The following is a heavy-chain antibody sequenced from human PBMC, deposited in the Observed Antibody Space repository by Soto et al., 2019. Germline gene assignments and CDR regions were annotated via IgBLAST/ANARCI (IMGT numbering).Heavy chain of an antibody. CDR1: GFTFTDNL. V-gene: IGHV1-3*01. CDR3: ARDIQSVGPRANDAFDV. J-gene: IGHJ3*01. D-gene: IGHD5-18*01. Sequence: QVQLVQSGAELKKPGASVNISCTASGFTFTDNLINWVRQAPGQGLEWMGWIYPDTGNTRYSETCKGRVTVSGHSSASIAYVELSGLKNEDTALYYCARDIQSVGPRANDAFDVWGQGTMITVSS. CDR2: IYPDTGNT.